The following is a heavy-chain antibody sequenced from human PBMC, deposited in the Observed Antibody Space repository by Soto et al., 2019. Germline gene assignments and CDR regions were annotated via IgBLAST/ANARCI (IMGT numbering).Heavy chain of an antibody. D-gene: IGHD5-12*01. CDR1: GVTFTNHG. CDR3: ASGEGQNGHDTRFDH. V-gene: IGHV3-30*03. CDR2: ISYNGIDK. J-gene: IGHJ4*02. Sequence: QMHLVESGGGLVQPAMSLRLSCAVSGVTFTNHGIHWVRQAPGKGLEWVADISYNGIDKWYVDSVKSRFTISRDNFGDKAYLQMNVLRPEDTAVYYCASGEGQNGHDTRFDHWGQGTLVTVSS.